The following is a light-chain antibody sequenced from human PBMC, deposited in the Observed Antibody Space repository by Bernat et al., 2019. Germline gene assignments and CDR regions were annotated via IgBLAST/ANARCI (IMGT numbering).Light chain of an antibody. CDR3: CAHAGSFTWV. CDR1: SSDVGGYKY. J-gene: IGLJ3*02. V-gene: IGLV2-11*01. CDR2: DVS. Sequence: QSALTQPRSVSGSPGQSVTISCTGTSSDVGGYKYVSWYQHQPGEAPKLMIFDVSKRPSWVPDRFSGAKSGNTASLTISGLQADDEADYYCCAHAGSFTWVFGGGTKLTVL.